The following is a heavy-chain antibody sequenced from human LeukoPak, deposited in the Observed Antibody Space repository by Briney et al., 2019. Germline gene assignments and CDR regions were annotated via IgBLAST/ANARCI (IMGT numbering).Heavy chain of an antibody. CDR1: GYTFTDYY. J-gene: IGHJ6*03. Sequence: ASVKVSCKVSGYTFTDYYMHWVQQAPGKGLEWMGLVDPEDGETIYAEKFQGRVTITADTSTDTAYMELSSLRSEDTAVYYCATGIASYGYYYYYYMDVWGKGTTVTVS. V-gene: IGHV1-69-2*01. CDR3: ATGIASYGYYYYYYMDV. CDR2: VDPEDGET. D-gene: IGHD5-18*01.